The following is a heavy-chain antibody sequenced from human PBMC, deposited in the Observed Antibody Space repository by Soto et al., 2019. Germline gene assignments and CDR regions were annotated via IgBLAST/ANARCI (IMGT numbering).Heavy chain of an antibody. CDR1: GYSFTSYW. V-gene: IGHV5-51*01. CDR3: ARHWSSSGWFPDHFDY. D-gene: IGHD6-19*01. J-gene: IGHJ4*02. CDR2: IYPGDSDT. Sequence: LGESLKISCKGSGYSFTSYWIGWVRQMPGKGLEWMGIIYPGDSDTRYSPSFQGQVTISADKSISTAYLQWSSLTASDTAMYYCARHWSSSGWFPDHFDYWGQGTLVTVSS.